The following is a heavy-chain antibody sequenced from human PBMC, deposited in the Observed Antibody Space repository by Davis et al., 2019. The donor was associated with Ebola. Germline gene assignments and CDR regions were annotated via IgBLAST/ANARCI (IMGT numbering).Heavy chain of an antibody. D-gene: IGHD6-25*01. V-gene: IGHV3-73*01. Sequence: GESLKISCAASGFTFSSYGMHWVRQASGKGLEWVGRIRSKANSYATAYAASVKGRFTISRDDSKNTAYLQMNSLKTEDTAVYYCTYTYSSGEDVWGQGTTVTVSS. CDR1: GFTFSSYG. CDR2: IRSKANSYAT. J-gene: IGHJ6*02. CDR3: TYTYSSGEDV.